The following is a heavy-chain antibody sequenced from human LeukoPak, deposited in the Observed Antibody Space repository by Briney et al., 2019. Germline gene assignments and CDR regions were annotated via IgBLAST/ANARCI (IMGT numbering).Heavy chain of an antibody. V-gene: IGHV3-49*03. Sequence: PGGSLRLSCAASGFTFGDYAMGWFRQAPGKGLEWLSFIKSKVYGETIEYAASVKGRFTISREDSKSIAYLHMNSLETEDTAIYFCSRASFGVVVNMYYFDYWALGTLLTVS. D-gene: IGHD3-3*01. CDR2: IKSKVYGETI. J-gene: IGHJ4*02. CDR3: SRASFGVVVNMYYFDY. CDR1: GFTFGDYA.